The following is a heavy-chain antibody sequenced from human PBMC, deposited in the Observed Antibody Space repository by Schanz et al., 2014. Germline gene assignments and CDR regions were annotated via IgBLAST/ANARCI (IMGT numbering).Heavy chain of an antibody. CDR1: GFTFSSYA. D-gene: IGHD3-10*01. CDR2: ITRSGGGT. CDR3: ARDFDDRRGYGSGYCLGDCMDV. V-gene: IGHV3-64*04. Sequence: VQLVESGGYLVQPGGSLRLSCSASGFTFSSYAMHWVRQASGKGLEYVSAITRSGGGTYYSDSVKGRFTISRGNSKNTLYLQMNSLRAEDTAVYYCARDFDDRRGYGSGYCLGDCMDVWGQGTTVTVSS. J-gene: IGHJ6*02.